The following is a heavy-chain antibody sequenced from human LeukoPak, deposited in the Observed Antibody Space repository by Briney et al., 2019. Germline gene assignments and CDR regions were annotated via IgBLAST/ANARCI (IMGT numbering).Heavy chain of an antibody. J-gene: IGHJ4*02. Sequence: ASVKVSCKASGYTFTGYYMHWVRQAPGQGLEWMGIINPSGGSTSYAQKFQGRVTMTRDMSTSTVYMELSSLRSEDTAVYYCVSYSSSWLPDYWGQGTLVTVSS. CDR3: VSYSSSWLPDY. CDR2: INPSGGST. CDR1: GYTFTGYY. V-gene: IGHV1-46*01. D-gene: IGHD6-13*01.